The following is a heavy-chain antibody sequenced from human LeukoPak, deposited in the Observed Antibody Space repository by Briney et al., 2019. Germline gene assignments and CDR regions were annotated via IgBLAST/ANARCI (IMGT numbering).Heavy chain of an antibody. J-gene: IGHJ6*02. D-gene: IGHD3-16*01. CDR2: IYYSGST. CDR1: GGSISSYY. V-gene: IGHV4-59*08. Sequence: PSETLSLTCTVSGGSISSYYWSWFRQPPGKGLEWIGYIYYSGSTNYNPSLKSRVTISVDTSKNQFSLKLSSVTAADTAVYYCARSLGIFYYYGMDVWGQGTTVTVSS. CDR3: ARSLGIFYYYGMDV.